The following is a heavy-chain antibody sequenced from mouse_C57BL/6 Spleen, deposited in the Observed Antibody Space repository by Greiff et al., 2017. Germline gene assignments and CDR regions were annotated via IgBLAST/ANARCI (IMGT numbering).Heavy chain of an antibody. Sequence: VQLQQSGPELVKPGASVKMSCKASGYTFTDYNMHWVKQSHGKSLEWIGYINPNNGGTSYNQKFKGKATLTVNKSSSTAYMALRSLTSEDSAVYYCARYGLRWYFDVWGTGTTVTVSS. D-gene: IGHD1-1*01. CDR1: GYTFTDYN. V-gene: IGHV1-22*01. J-gene: IGHJ1*03. CDR2: INPNNGGT. CDR3: ARYGLRWYFDV.